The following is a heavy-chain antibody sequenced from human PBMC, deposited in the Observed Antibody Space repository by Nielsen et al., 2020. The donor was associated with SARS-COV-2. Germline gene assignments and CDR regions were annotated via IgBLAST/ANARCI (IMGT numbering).Heavy chain of an antibody. Sequence: SVKVSCKASGGTFSSYAISWVRQAPGQGLEWMGGIIPIFGTANYAQKFQGRVTITADESTSTAYMELSSLRSEDTAVYYCARDDYPYYDFWSGYYAYYYYYGMDVWGQGTTVTVSS. J-gene: IGHJ6*02. V-gene: IGHV1-69*13. CDR1: GGTFSSYA. CDR3: ARDDYPYYDFWSGYYAYYYYYGMDV. D-gene: IGHD3-3*01. CDR2: IIPIFGTA.